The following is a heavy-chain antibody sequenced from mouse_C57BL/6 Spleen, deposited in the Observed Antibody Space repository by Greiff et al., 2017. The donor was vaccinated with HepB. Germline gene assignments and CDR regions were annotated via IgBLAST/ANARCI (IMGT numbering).Heavy chain of an antibody. CDR1: GFTFSSYA. V-gene: IGHV5-4*01. D-gene: IGHD2-3*01. CDR2: ISDGGSYT. CDR3: ARDERAYDQVAMDY. Sequence: DVKLVESGGGLVKPGGSLKLSCAASGFTFSSYAMSWVRQTPEKRLEWVATISDGGSYTYYPDNVKGRFTISRDNAKNNLYLQMSHLKSEDTAMYYCARDERAYDQVAMDYWGQGTSVTVSS. J-gene: IGHJ4*01.